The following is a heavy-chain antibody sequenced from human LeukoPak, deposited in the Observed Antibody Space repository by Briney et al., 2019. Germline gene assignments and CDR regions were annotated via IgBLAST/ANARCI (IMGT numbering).Heavy chain of an antibody. CDR3: VRGDRIRGLEY. V-gene: IGHV3-74*01. CDR2: INSDGSTT. J-gene: IGHJ4*02. D-gene: IGHD3-10*01. CDR1: GFTFSNFW. Sequence: GGSLRLSCAASGFTFSNFWMHWVRQAPGKGLVWVSRINSDGSTTNYADSVKGRFTISRGNAENTLYLQMNSLRAEDTAVFYCVRGDRIRGLEYWGQGTLVTVSS.